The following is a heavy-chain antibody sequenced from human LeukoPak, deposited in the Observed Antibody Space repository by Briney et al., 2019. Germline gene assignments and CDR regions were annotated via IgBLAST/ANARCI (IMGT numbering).Heavy chain of an antibody. CDR3: ARDSGFSGTQRGEY. CDR1: GFTFSSYA. CDR2: ISYDGSNK. D-gene: IGHD3/OR15-3a*01. V-gene: IGHV3-30*04. Sequence: GGSLRLSCAASGFTFSSYAMHWVRQAPGKGLEWVAVISYDGSNKYYADSVKGRFTISRDNSKNTLYLQMNSLRAEDTALYYCARDSGFSGTQRGEYWGQGTLVTVSS. J-gene: IGHJ4*02.